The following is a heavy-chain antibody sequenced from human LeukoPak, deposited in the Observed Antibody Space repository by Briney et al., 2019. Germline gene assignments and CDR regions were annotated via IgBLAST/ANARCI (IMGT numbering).Heavy chain of an antibody. D-gene: IGHD4-23*01. V-gene: IGHV4-59*08. CDR2: IYYSGST. CDR1: GGSISNYH. J-gene: IGHJ3*02. CDR3: ARSSPTTVVTPGAFDI. Sequence: SETLSLTCTVSGGSISNYHWSWIRQPPGKGLEWIGYIYYSGSTNYNPSLKSRVTISLDTSKNQVSLRLSSVTAADTAVYCARSSPTTVVTPGAFDIWGQGTMVTVSS.